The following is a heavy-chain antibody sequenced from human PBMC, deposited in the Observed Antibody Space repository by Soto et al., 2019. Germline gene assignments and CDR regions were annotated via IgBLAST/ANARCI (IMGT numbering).Heavy chain of an antibody. V-gene: IGHV3-23*01. J-gene: IGHJ6*02. CDR2: ITASGGST. Sequence: EVQLLESGGGLIQRGGSLRLSCTGSEFTFSNFVMSWVRQVPGKGLEWLACITASGGSTYYADSVKGRFSVSRDNSKSTLYLQQNSLEAEDTAVYHCAVHLGQNYYTLDVWGQGTTVHVSS. CDR3: AVHLGQNYYTLDV. D-gene: IGHD1-26*01. CDR1: EFTFSNFV.